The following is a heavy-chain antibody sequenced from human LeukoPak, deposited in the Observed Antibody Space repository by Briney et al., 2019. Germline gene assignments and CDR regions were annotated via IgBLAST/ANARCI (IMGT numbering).Heavy chain of an antibody. Sequence: QTGGSLRLSCAASGFTFSTYWMSWVRQAPGKGLEWVATTHPVGSEKFYVDSVKGRFTISRDNARNSLFLQMNSLRGEDTAVYYCARDRYFADIWGQGTMVTVSS. J-gene: IGHJ3*02. D-gene: IGHD3-16*02. CDR3: ARDRYFADI. V-gene: IGHV3-7*04. CDR1: GFTFSTYW. CDR2: THPVGSEK.